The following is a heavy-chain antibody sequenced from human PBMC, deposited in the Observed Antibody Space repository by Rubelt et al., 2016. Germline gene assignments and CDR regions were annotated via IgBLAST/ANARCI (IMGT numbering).Heavy chain of an antibody. J-gene: IGHJ6*02. CDR1: GGSFSGYY. V-gene: IGHV4-34*01. D-gene: IGHD1-26*01. CDR2: INHSGST. Sequence: QVQLQQWGAGLLKPSETLSLTCAVYGGSFSGYYWSWIRQPPGKGLEWIGEINHSGSTNYNPSLKGRVTILADTSKNQFSLKLSALTAADTAVYYCARGRMGFHYYYYGMDVWGQGTTVTVSS. CDR3: ARGRMGFHYYYYGMDV.